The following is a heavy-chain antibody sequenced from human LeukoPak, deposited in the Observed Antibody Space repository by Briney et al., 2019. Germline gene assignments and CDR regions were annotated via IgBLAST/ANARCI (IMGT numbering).Heavy chain of an antibody. Sequence: GGSLRLSCAASGFTFSSYAMHWARQAPGKGLEYVSAISSNGGSTYYANSVKGRFTISRDNSKNTLYLQMGSLRAEDMAVYYCAREIPGSGYPDYWGQGTLVTVSS. CDR3: AREIPGSGYPDY. CDR1: GFTFSSYA. D-gene: IGHD3-22*01. J-gene: IGHJ4*02. V-gene: IGHV3-64*01. CDR2: ISSNGGST.